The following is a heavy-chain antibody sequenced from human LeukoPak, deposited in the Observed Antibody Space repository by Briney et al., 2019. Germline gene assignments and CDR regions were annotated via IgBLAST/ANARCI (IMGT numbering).Heavy chain of an antibody. CDR3: ARPNCGGDCYRIDY. CDR1: GYTFTGYY. V-gene: IGHV1-2*02. D-gene: IGHD2-21*02. Sequence: GASVKVSCKASGYTFTGYYIHWVRQAPGQGLEWMGWINPNSGGTNYAQKFQGRVTMTRDTSISTAYMELSRLRSDDTAVYYCARPNCGGDCYRIDYWGQGTLVTVSS. J-gene: IGHJ4*02. CDR2: INPNSGGT.